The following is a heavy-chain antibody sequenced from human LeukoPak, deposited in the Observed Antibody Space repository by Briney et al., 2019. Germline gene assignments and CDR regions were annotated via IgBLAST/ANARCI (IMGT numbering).Heavy chain of an antibody. V-gene: IGHV3-21*01. CDR3: ARSRSSSPGPLDY. J-gene: IGHJ4*02. CDR2: ISSSSSYI. CDR1: GFTFSSYS. D-gene: IGHD6-6*01. Sequence: GGSLRLSCAASGFTFSSYSMNWVRQAPGKGLEWVSSISSSSSYIYYADSVKGRFTISRDNAKNSLYLQMNSLRAEDTAVYYCARSRSSSPGPLDYWGQGTLVTVSS.